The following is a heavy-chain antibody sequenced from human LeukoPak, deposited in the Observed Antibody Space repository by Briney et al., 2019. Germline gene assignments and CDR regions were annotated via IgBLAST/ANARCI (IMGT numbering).Heavy chain of an antibody. D-gene: IGHD5-12*01. J-gene: IGHJ3*02. CDR2: MDQHGSQT. V-gene: IGHV3-7*01. CDR3: ARGHSGYDFALDI. CDR1: GFRFGSYW. Sequence: GGSLRLSCEASGFRFGSYWMSWVRQAPGHGLEWVAKMDQHGSQTHYADSVKGRFTISRDNAKSSMYLQMDSLRAEDTAVYYCARGHSGYDFALDIWGQGTMVTVSS.